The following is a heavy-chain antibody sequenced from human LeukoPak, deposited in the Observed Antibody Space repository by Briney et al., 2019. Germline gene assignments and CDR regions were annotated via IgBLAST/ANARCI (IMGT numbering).Heavy chain of an antibody. Sequence: ASVKVSCKASGGTFSSYAISWVRQAPGQGLEWMGRIIPILGIANYAQKFQGRVTITADKSTSTAYMELSSLRSEDTAVYYCARLPHSYYYDSSGYWAYDYWGQGTLVTVSS. J-gene: IGHJ4*02. V-gene: IGHV1-69*04. D-gene: IGHD3-22*01. CDR1: GGTFSSYA. CDR3: ARLPHSYYYDSSGYWAYDY. CDR2: IIPILGIA.